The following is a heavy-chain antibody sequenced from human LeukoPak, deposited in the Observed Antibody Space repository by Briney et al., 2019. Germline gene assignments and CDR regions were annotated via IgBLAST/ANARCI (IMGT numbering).Heavy chain of an antibody. J-gene: IGHJ4*02. D-gene: IGHD1-26*01. Sequence: GGSLRLSCAASGFMFISYSMNWFRQAPGKGLKWVSSISSSSSHIYYADSVKGRFTISRDNAKNSLYLQMNSLRAEDTAVYYCARDISGSYGFSWGQGTLVTVSS. CDR3: ARDISGSYGFS. CDR1: GFMFISYS. CDR2: ISSSSSHI. V-gene: IGHV3-21*01.